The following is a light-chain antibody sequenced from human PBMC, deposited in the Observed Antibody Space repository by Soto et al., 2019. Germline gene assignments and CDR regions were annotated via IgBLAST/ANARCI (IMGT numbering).Light chain of an antibody. Sequence: QLVLTQPPSASGTPGQRVTISCSGSSSNIGSNTVTWYLQLPGTAPKLLIHSNNQRPSGVPDRFSGSKSGSSASLAISGLQSEDEAHYYCAAWDDSLDGQVVFGGGTKLTVL. V-gene: IGLV1-44*01. CDR3: AAWDDSLDGQVV. CDR2: SNN. J-gene: IGLJ2*01. CDR1: SSNIGSNT.